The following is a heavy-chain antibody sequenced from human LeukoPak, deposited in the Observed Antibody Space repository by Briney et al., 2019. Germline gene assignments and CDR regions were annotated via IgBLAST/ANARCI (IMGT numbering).Heavy chain of an antibody. Sequence: PSETLSLTCTVSGGSISSGSYYWSWIRQPAGKGLEWIGRIYTSGSTNYNPSLKSRVTISVDTSKNQFSLKLSSVTAADTAMYYCARGPPYYDILTGYYLHWFDPWGQGTLVTVSS. CDR1: GGSISSGSYY. V-gene: IGHV4-61*02. CDR2: IYTSGST. D-gene: IGHD3-9*01. J-gene: IGHJ5*02. CDR3: ARGPPYYDILTGYYLHWFDP.